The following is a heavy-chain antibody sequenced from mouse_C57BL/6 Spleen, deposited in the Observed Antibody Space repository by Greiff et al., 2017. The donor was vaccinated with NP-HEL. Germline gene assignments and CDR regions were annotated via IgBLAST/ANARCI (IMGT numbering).Heavy chain of an antibody. V-gene: IGHV14-3*01. Sequence: VQLQQSVAELVRPGASVKLSCTASGFNIKNTYMHWVKQRPEQGLEWIGRIDPANGNTKYAPKFQGKATLTADKSSSTAYMQLSSLTSEDSAVYFCARKYYGSSPYAMDYWGQGTSVTVSS. CDR2: IDPANGNT. CDR1: GFNIKNTY. D-gene: IGHD1-1*01. J-gene: IGHJ4*01. CDR3: ARKYYGSSPYAMDY.